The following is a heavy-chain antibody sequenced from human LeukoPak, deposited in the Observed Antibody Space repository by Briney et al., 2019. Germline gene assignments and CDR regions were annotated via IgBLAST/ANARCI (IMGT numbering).Heavy chain of an antibody. CDR2: INPKTGTT. Sequence: ASVKVSCKASGYTFTDYFLHWLRQAPGQGLEWMGWINPKTGTTNYAQRFQGRVTMTRDSSITTGNMELNRLTSDDTALYYCARAYEYGWFDPWGQGTLVTVSS. CDR1: GYTFTDYF. J-gene: IGHJ5*02. CDR3: ARAYEYGWFDP. V-gene: IGHV1-2*02. D-gene: IGHD3-16*01.